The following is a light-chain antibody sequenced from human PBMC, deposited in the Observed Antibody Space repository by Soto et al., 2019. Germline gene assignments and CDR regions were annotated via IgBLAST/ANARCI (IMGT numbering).Light chain of an antibody. CDR2: GVT. Sequence: QSALTQPPSASGSPGQSVTISCAGTCNDVGDYNYVSWYQQHPGKVPKLLTYGVTERPSGVPGRFSGSKSGHTASLTVSDLQPADEAVYYCSSYSGTYSNVIFGGGTKVTVL. V-gene: IGLV2-8*01. CDR3: SSYSGTYSNVI. J-gene: IGLJ2*01. CDR1: CNDVGDYNY.